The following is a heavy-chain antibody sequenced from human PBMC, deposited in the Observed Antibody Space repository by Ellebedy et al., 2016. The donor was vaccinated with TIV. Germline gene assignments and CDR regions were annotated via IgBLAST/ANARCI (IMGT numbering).Heavy chain of an antibody. CDR3: ARWFGELLYVRWFDP. J-gene: IGHJ5*02. D-gene: IGHD3-10*01. V-gene: IGHV4-39*01. CDR1: GGSISRSSYY. CDR2: IYHSGST. Sequence: SETLSLTCTVSGGSISRSSYYWGWIRQPPEKGLEWIGSIYHSGSTYYNPSLKSRVTISVATSKNQFSLRLSSVTAADTAVYYCARWFGELLYVRWFDPWGQGTLVTVSS.